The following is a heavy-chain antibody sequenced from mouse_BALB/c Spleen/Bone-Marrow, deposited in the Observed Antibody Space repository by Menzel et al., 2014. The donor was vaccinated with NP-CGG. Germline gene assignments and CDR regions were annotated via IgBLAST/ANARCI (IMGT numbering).Heavy chain of an antibody. V-gene: IGHV1-54*01. CDR3: ARELGRWYFDV. Sequence: QVQLQQSGAELVRPGTSVKVSCKASGYAFTNYLIEWVKQRPGQGLEWIGVINPGSGGTNYNEEFKGKATLTADKSSSTAYMQLSSLTSDDSAVYFCARELGRWYFDVWGAGTSVTVSS. CDR1: GYAFTNYL. J-gene: IGHJ1*01. D-gene: IGHD4-1*01. CDR2: INPGSGGT.